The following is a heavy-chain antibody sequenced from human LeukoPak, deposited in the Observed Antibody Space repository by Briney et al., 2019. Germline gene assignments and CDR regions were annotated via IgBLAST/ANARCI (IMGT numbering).Heavy chain of an antibody. V-gene: IGHV4-39*01. D-gene: IGHD1-26*01. CDR1: GGSISSGNYY. CDR2: IYYSGST. Sequence: SETLSLTCTVSGGSISSGNYYWGWIRQPPGEGLEWIGSIYYSGSTYYNPSLKSRVTISIDTSKNQFSLELSSVTAADTAVYYCASRGNYYRLTSTIDYWGQGTLVTVSS. J-gene: IGHJ4*02. CDR3: ASRGNYYRLTSTIDY.